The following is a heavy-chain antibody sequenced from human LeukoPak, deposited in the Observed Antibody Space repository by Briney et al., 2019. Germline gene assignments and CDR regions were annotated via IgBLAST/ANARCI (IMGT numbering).Heavy chain of an antibody. D-gene: IGHD3-10*01. J-gene: IGHJ4*02. CDR1: GYTFTSYY. V-gene: IGHV1-46*01. Sequence: ASVKVSCKASGYTFTSYYMHWVRQAPGQGLEWMGIINPSGGSTSYAQKFQGRVTMTRDTSTSTAYMELRSLRSDDTAVYYCAILPSITMVREVNYWGQGTLVTVSS. CDR2: INPSGGST. CDR3: AILPSITMVREVNY.